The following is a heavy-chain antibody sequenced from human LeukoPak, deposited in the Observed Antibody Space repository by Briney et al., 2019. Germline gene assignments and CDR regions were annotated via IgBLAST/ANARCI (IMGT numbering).Heavy chain of an antibody. CDR2: IYTSGST. J-gene: IGHJ3*02. CDR3: ARTRLSTVVTSIDAFDI. Sequence: SETLSLTGTVSGGSISSYYWSWIRQLAGKGLECIGRIYTSGSTNYNPSLKSRVTMSVDTSKNQFSLKLSSVTAADTAVYYCARTRLSTVVTSIDAFDIWGQGTMVTVSS. V-gene: IGHV4-4*07. CDR1: GGSISSYY. D-gene: IGHD4-23*01.